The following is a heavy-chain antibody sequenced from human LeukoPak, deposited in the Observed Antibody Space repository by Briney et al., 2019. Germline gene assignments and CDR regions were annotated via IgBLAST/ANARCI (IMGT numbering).Heavy chain of an antibody. CDR1: GYTFTNYY. D-gene: IGHD5-18*01. CDR3: ATVDTDSY. V-gene: IGHV1-46*01. Sequence: ASVTVSFKASGYTFTNYYIHWVRQAPGQGLEWMGIINPSDGSTGYAQKFQGRVTMTRDMSTSTVYMELSSLRSEDTAVYYCATVDTDSYWGQGTLVTVSS. CDR2: INPSDGST. J-gene: IGHJ4*02.